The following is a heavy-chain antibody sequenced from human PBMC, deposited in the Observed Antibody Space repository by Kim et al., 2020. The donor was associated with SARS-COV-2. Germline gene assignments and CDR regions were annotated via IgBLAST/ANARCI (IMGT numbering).Heavy chain of an antibody. CDR3: ASVLDVDYDSYAFDI. V-gene: IGHV3-7*03. Sequence: DSVEGRFTSARDNDKNYLYLQMNSLRAEDTAVYYCASVLDVDYDSYAFDIWGQGTMVTVSS. D-gene: IGHD3-22*01. J-gene: IGHJ3*02.